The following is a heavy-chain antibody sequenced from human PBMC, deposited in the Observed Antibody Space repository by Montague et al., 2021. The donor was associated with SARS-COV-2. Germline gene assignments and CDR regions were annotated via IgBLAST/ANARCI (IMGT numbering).Heavy chain of an antibody. J-gene: IGHJ3*02. D-gene: IGHD3-10*01. CDR3: AKDGEALAWGTFDI. CDR2: VDYSGLT. CDR1: RDSIGSHNYF. V-gene: IGHV4-39*07. Sequence: SETLSLTCTVSRDSIGSHNYFWAWIRQPPGKELEWIGSVDYSGLTFYNPSLESRVTISVDTSKKQFSLKVNSVTAADTAVYYCAKDGEALAWGTFDIWGQGTMVTVSS.